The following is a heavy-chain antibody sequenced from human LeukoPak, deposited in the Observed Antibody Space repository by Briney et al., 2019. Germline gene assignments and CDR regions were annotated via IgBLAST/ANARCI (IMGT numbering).Heavy chain of an antibody. CDR2: ISGSGGST. CDR3: AKDRGLLFGEFHDY. CDR1: GFTFSSYA. Sequence: PGGSLRLSCAASGFTFSSYAMSWVRQAPGKGLEWAPAISGSGGSTYYADSVKGRFTISRDNSKNTLYLQMNSLRAEDTAVYYCAKDRGLLFGEFHDYWGQGTLVTVSS. J-gene: IGHJ4*02. V-gene: IGHV3-23*01. D-gene: IGHD3-10*02.